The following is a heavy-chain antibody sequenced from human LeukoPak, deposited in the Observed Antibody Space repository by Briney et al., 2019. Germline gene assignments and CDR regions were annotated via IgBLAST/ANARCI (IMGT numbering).Heavy chain of an antibody. J-gene: IGHJ3*02. CDR1: GYTLTELS. CDR2: FDPEDGET. CDR3: ATRVAAYYDSSGYYGAFDI. V-gene: IGHV1-24*01. D-gene: IGHD3-22*01. Sequence: ASVKVSCKVSGYTLTELSMHWVRQAPGKGLEWMGAFDPEDGETIYAQKFQGRVTMTEDTSTDTAYMELSSLRSEDTAVYYCATRVAAYYDSSGYYGAFDIWGQGTMVTVSS.